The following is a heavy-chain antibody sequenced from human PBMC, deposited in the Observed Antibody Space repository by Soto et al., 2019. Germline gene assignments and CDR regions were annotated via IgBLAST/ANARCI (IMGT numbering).Heavy chain of an antibody. Sequence: QVQLVESGGDVVQPGRSLRLSCAASGFMFSTYVMHWVRQAPGKGLEWVAGISNDGSATHYADSAKGRLTISRDNSKNTLYLQVNSLSAEDAAVYYCAREDASSGQAGTFQHWGQGTLVSVSS. CDR3: AREDASSGQAGTFQH. CDR2: ISNDGSAT. J-gene: IGHJ1*01. D-gene: IGHD3-22*01. CDR1: GFMFSTYV. V-gene: IGHV3-30*03.